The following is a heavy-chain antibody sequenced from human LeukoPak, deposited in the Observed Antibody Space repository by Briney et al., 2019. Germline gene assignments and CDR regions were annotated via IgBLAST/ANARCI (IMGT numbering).Heavy chain of an antibody. V-gene: IGHV1-3*01. CDR3: ARGSYFYGSGSFMGSDY. J-gene: IGHJ4*02. Sequence: ASVKVSCKASGYTFTNYAVHWVRQAPGQRLEWMGWINAGNGNTEYSQNFHDRVTITRDTSATTAYMELSSLRSEDTAVYYCARGSYFYGSGSFMGSDYWGQGTLVTVSS. D-gene: IGHD3-10*01. CDR2: INAGNGNT. CDR1: GYTFTNYA.